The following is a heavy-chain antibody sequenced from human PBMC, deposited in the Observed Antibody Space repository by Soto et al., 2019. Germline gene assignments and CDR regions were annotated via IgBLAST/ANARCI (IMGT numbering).Heavy chain of an antibody. CDR3: AGGYSNYVGYYYYGMDV. Sequence: ASVKVSCKASGYTFTSYDINWVRQATGQGLEWMGWMNPNSGNTGYAQKFQGRVTMTRNTSISTAYMELSSLRSEDTAVYYCAGGYSNYVGYYYYGMDVWGQGTTVTVSS. D-gene: IGHD4-4*01. CDR1: GYTFTSYD. CDR2: MNPNSGNT. V-gene: IGHV1-8*01. J-gene: IGHJ6*02.